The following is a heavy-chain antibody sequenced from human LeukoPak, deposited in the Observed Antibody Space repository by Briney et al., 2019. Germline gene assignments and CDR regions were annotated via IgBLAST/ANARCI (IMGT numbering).Heavy chain of an antibody. V-gene: IGHV4-59*01. CDR2: IYNGGST. CDR3: ARDRTTVVTPGY. Sequence: SETLSLTCTVSGDSFSYFYWSWIRQPPGKGLEWIGYIYNGGSTNYNPSLKSRVTISLDTSKNQFSLKLSSVTAADTAVYYCARDRTTVVTPGYWGQGTLVTVSS. CDR1: GDSFSYFY. J-gene: IGHJ4*02. D-gene: IGHD4-23*01.